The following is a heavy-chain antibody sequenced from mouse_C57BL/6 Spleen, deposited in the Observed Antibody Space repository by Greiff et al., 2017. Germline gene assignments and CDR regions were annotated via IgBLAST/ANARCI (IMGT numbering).Heavy chain of an antibody. J-gene: IGHJ3*01. Sequence: VKLQESGAELVRPGASVTLSCKASGYTFTDYEMHWVKQTPVHGLEWIGAIDPETGGTAYNQKFKGKAILTADKSSSTAYMGLRSLTSEDSAVYYYTRVGYYGSSPAWFAYWGQGTLVTVSA. V-gene: IGHV1-15*01. D-gene: IGHD1-1*01. CDR1: GYTFTDYE. CDR2: IDPETGGT. CDR3: TRVGYYGSSPAWFAY.